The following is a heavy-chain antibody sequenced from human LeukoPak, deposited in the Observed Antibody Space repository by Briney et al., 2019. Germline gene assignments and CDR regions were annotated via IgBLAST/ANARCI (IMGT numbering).Heavy chain of an antibody. CDR2: IGGSGVTT. CDR1: RFTFNTFV. Sequence: GGSLRLSCTASRFTFNTFVMSWVRQAPGKGLEWVSAIGGSGVTTFYANSVKGRFTISRDNSKNTLFLQMNSLGAEDTAVYYCAKDERSSGYFLDYWGQGTLVTVSS. D-gene: IGHD3-22*01. V-gene: IGHV3-23*01. CDR3: AKDERSSGYFLDY. J-gene: IGHJ4*02.